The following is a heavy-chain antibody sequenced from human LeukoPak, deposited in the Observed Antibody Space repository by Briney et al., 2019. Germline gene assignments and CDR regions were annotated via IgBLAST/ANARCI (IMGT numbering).Heavy chain of an antibody. CDR1: GLTFSHYY. Sequence: GGSLRLSCAVSGLTFSHYYMSWIRQAPGKGLEWVSYISCGSSDTNYADSVRGRFTISRDNATNSLYLQMNSLRADDTAVYYCARDRPLLRYFDWSLIDYWGQGTLVTVSS. D-gene: IGHD3-9*01. CDR3: ARDRPLLRYFDWSLIDY. V-gene: IGHV3-11*05. J-gene: IGHJ4*02. CDR2: ISCGSSDT.